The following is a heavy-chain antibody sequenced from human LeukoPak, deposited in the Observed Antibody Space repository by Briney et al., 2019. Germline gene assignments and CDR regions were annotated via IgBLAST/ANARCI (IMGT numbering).Heavy chain of an antibody. D-gene: IGHD3-3*01. V-gene: IGHV3-48*01. J-gene: IGHJ4*02. Sequence: GGSLRLSCAASGFTFSSYSMNWVRQAPGKGLEWVSYISSSSSTIYYADSVKGRFTISRDNAKNSLYLQMNSLRAEDTAVYYCARDPSVLRFLEWLPFFDYWGQGTLVTVSS. CDR2: ISSSSSTI. CDR1: GFTFSSYS. CDR3: ARDPSVLRFLEWLPFFDY.